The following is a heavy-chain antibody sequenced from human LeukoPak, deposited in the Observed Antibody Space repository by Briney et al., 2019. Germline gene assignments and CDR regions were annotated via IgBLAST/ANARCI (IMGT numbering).Heavy chain of an antibody. J-gene: IGHJ3*02. CDR3: AREVGTPQAFDI. CDR1: GFTFSSYA. D-gene: IGHD1-26*01. Sequence: GRSLRLPCAASGFTFSSYAMHWVRQAPGKGLEWVAVISYDGSNKYYADSVKGRFTISRDNAKNSLYLQMNSLKAEDTAIYYCAREVGTPQAFDIWGQGTMVTVSS. CDR2: ISYDGSNK. V-gene: IGHV3-30-3*01.